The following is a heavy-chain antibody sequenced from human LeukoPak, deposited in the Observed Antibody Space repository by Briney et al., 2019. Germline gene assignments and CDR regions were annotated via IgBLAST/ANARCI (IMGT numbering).Heavy chain of an antibody. V-gene: IGHV1-69*13. CDR2: IIPIFGTA. Sequence: SVKVSCKASGGTFSSYALSWVRQAPGQGLEWMGGIIPIFGTANYAQKLQGRVTITADESTSTAYMELSSLRSEDTAVYYCAIQRIVQNWFDPWGQGTLVTVSS. CDR1: GGTFSSYA. CDR3: AIQRIVQNWFDP. J-gene: IGHJ5*02. D-gene: IGHD2/OR15-2a*01.